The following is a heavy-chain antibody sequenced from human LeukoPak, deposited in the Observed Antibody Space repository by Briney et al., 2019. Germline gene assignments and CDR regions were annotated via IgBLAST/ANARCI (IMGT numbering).Heavy chain of an antibody. CDR1: GGSISSYY. J-gene: IGHJ4*02. D-gene: IGHD3-10*01. Sequence: SETLSLTCTVSGGSISSYYWSWIRQPPGKGLEWIGYIYYSGSTNYNPSLKSRVTISVDTSKNQFSLKLSSVTAADTAVYYCARQSFGYFDYWGQGTLVTVSS. CDR3: ARQSFGYFDY. V-gene: IGHV4-59*08. CDR2: IYYSGST.